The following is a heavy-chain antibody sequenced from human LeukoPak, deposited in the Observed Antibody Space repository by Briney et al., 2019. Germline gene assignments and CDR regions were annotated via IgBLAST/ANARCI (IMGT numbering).Heavy chain of an antibody. CDR1: GFTFSSYG. CDR2: ISYDGSNK. Sequence: GRSLRLSCAASGFTFSSYGMHWVRQAPGKGLEWVAVISYDGSNKYYADSVKGRFTISRDNSKNTLYLQMNSLRAEDTAVYYCAKDSRWLWIAAAGPIWFDPWGQGTLVTVSS. D-gene: IGHD6-13*01. CDR3: AKDSRWLWIAAAGPIWFDP. V-gene: IGHV3-30*18. J-gene: IGHJ5*02.